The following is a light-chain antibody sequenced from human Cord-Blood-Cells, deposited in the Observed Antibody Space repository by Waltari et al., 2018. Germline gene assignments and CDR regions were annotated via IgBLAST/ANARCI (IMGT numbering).Light chain of an antibody. CDR3: QQRSNWPPIT. V-gene: IGKV3-11*01. CDR1: QNVSSY. Sequence: EIVLTQSPATLSLSPGERATLSCRASQNVSSYLAWYQQKPGQAPRLLIYDASNRATGIPARFSGSGSGTDFTRTISSLEPEDFAVYYCQQRSNWPPITCGQGTRLEIK. J-gene: IGKJ5*01. CDR2: DAS.